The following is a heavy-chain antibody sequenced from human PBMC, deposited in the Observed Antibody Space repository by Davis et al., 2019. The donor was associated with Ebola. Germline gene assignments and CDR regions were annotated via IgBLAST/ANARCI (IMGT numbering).Heavy chain of an antibody. D-gene: IGHD4-17*01. J-gene: IGHJ4*02. CDR3: ARVLGNGDLLLDY. V-gene: IGHV4-59*01. CDR2: ISNSGSA. CDR1: GDSITDNQ. Sequence: SETLSLTCTVSGDSITDNQGSCIRQLPGTGLEWIGYISNSGSANYNPSLKSRVTISVDMSKNQFSLKLSSVTAADTALYYCARVLGNGDLLLDYWGQGTLVTVSS.